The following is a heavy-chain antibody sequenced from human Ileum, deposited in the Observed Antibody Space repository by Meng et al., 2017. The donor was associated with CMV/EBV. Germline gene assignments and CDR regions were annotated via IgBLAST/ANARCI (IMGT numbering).Heavy chain of an antibody. Sequence: GESLKISCAASGFTFSSAWISWFRQAPSKGLEWVGRIKSKTSGETTDFAAPVKGRFTISRDDSKTTVSLQMNSLKTEDTAVYYCAADIAAAGKGEFDYWGQGTLVTVSS. CDR2: IKSKTSGETT. CDR1: GFTFSSAW. V-gene: IGHV3-15*01. J-gene: IGHJ4*02. CDR3: AADIAAAGKGEFDY. D-gene: IGHD6-13*01.